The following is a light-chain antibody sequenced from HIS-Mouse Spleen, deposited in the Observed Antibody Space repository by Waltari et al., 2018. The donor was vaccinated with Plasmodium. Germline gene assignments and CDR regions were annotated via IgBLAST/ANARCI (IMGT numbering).Light chain of an antibody. Sequence: VMTQSPATLSVSPGERAPLSCRASQSVSSNLAWYQQKPGQAPRLRIYGASTRATGIPARFSGSGSGTEFTLTISSLQSEDFAVYYCQQYNNWSFTFGPGTKVDIK. CDR1: QSVSSN. V-gene: IGKV3-15*01. CDR3: QQYNNWSFT. J-gene: IGKJ3*01. CDR2: GAS.